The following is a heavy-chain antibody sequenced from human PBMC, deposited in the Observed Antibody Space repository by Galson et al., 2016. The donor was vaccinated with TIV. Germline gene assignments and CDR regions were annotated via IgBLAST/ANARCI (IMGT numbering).Heavy chain of an antibody. J-gene: IGHJ4*02. CDR3: ARLTPSTSSGSGGGDGLDY. CDR1: GGFISSSFYY. CDR2: IYSRGNT. Sequence: SETLSLTCPVSGGFISSSFYYWGWIRQPPGKGLEWFGNIYSRGNTYYNPSLNSPLPISVDTSKNEFSLRLSSVTAPGTAVYYCARLTPSTSSGSGGGDGLDYWGQGTLVTVSS. D-gene: IGHD3-10*01. V-gene: IGHV4-39*01.